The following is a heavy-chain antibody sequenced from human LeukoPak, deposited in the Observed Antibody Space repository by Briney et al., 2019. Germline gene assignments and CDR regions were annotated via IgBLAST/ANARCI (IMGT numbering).Heavy chain of an antibody. V-gene: IGHV3-66*01. CDR1: GFTVSNNH. Sequence: GGSLRLSCVVSGFTVSNNHMSWVRQAPGKGLEWVSVIYNDGSTYYVDSVKGSFTISRDNSKNTVYLQMNNLRVDDTARYYCARDAWEIEAFDMWGQGTVVTVSS. CDR3: ARDAWEIEAFDM. D-gene: IGHD1-26*01. J-gene: IGHJ3*02. CDR2: IYNDGST.